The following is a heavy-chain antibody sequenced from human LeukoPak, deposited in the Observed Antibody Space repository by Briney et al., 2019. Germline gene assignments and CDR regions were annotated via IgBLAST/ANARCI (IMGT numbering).Heavy chain of an antibody. CDR2: ITPIFGTP. J-gene: IGHJ1*01. V-gene: IGHV1-69*13. CDR1: GGSFSTYA. CDR3: ARGQTRDGYNDYFQH. Sequence: GASVKVSCKASGGSFSTYAISWVRQAPGQGLEWMGGITPIFGTPNYAQNFQGRVTITADESTSTAYMELTSLRSEDTAVYYCARGQTRDGYNDYFQHWGQGTLVTVSS. D-gene: IGHD5-24*01.